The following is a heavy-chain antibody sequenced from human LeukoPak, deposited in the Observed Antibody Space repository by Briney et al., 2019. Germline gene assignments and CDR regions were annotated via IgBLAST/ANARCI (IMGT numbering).Heavy chain of an antibody. D-gene: IGHD3-22*01. CDR2: IYHSGST. CDR3: ATNYYDSSGYYPNDAFDI. CDR1: GYSISSGYY. J-gene: IGHJ3*02. V-gene: IGHV4-38-2*02. Sequence: SETLSLTCTVSGYSISSGYYWGWIRQPPGKGLEWIGSIYHSGSTYYNPSLKSRVTISVDTSKNQFSLKLSSVTAADTAVYYCATNYYDSSGYYPNDAFDIWGQGTMVTVSS.